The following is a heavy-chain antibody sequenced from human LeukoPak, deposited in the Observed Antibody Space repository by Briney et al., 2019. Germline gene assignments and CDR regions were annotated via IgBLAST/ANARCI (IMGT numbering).Heavy chain of an antibody. V-gene: IGHV2-70*11. Sequence: SGPTLVNPTQTLTLICTFSGFSLSTSGMCVSWIRQPPGKALEWLARIDWDDDKYYSTSLKTRLTISKDTSKNQVVLTMTNMDPVDTATYYCARGCYASGNYWFDYWGQGTLVTVSS. J-gene: IGHJ4*02. D-gene: IGHD3-10*01. CDR2: IDWDDDK. CDR3: ARGCYASGNYWFDY. CDR1: GFSLSTSGMC.